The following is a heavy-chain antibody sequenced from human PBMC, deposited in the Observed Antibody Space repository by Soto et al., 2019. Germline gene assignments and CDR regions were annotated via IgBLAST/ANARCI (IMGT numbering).Heavy chain of an antibody. CDR3: ARETYGDYVGYFDP. CDR1: GGSFSGYY. J-gene: IGHJ5*02. D-gene: IGHD4-17*01. CDR2: INHSGST. V-gene: IGHV4-34*01. Sequence: SETLSLTCAVYGGSFSGYYWSWIRQPPGKGLEWIGEINHSGSTNYNPSLKRRVTISVDTSKNKFSLKLSSVTAADTAVYYCARETYGDYVGYFDPWGQGIQVTVSS.